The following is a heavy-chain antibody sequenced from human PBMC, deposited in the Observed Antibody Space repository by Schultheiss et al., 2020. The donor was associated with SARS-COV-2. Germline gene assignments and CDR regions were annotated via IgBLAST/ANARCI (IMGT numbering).Heavy chain of an antibody. J-gene: IGHJ3*02. CDR2: ISAYNGNT. CDR3: AREAYYYDSSDDAFDI. D-gene: IGHD3-22*01. Sequence: ASVKVSCKSSGYTFTSYGISWVRQAPGQGLEWMGWISAYNGNTNYAQKLQGRVTMTTDTSTSTAYMELRSLRSDDTAVYYCAREAYYYDSSDDAFDIWGQGTMVTVSS. CDR1: GYTFTSYG. V-gene: IGHV1-18*01.